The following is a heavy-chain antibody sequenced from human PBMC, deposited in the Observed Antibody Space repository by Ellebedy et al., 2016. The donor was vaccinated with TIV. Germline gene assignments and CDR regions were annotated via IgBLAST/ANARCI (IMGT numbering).Heavy chain of an antibody. D-gene: IGHD1-14*01. CDR1: GGSISSYY. Sequence: SETLSLXCTVSGGSISSYYWSWIRQPPGKGLEWIGYIYYSGSTNYNPSLKSRVTISVDTSKNQFSLKLSSVTAADTAVYYCARDRYISDFDIWGQGTMVTVSS. V-gene: IGHV4-59*01. CDR3: ARDRYISDFDI. CDR2: IYYSGST. J-gene: IGHJ3*02.